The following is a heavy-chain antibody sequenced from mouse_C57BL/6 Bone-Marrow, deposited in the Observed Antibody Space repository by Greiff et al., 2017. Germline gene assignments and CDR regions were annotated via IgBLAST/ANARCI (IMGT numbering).Heavy chain of an antibody. Sequence: VQLQQSGPELVKPGASVKISCKASGYAFSSSWMNWVKQRPGKGLEWIGRIYPGDGDTNYNGKFKGKATLTADKSSSTAYMQLSSLTSEHSAVYFCARPQMYYCGSSSFAYWGQGTPVTVSA. CDR2: IYPGDGDT. J-gene: IGHJ3*01. CDR3: ARPQMYYCGSSSFAY. CDR1: GYAFSSSW. D-gene: IGHD1-1*01. V-gene: IGHV1-82*01.